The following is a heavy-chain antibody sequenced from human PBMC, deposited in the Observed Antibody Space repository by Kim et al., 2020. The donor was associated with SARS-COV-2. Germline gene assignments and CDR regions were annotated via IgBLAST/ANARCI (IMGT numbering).Heavy chain of an antibody. D-gene: IGHD1-26*01. CDR1: GYTFTSYA. J-gene: IGHJ4*02. CDR2: INAGNGNT. CDR3: ARDRIPAFDSGSYLLFGPFDY. Sequence: ASVKVSCKASGYTFTSYAMHWVRQAPGQRLEWMGWINAGNGNTKYSQKFQGRVTITRDTSASTAYMELSSLRSEDTAVYYCARDRIPAFDSGSYLLFGPFDYWGQGTLVTVSS. V-gene: IGHV1-3*01.